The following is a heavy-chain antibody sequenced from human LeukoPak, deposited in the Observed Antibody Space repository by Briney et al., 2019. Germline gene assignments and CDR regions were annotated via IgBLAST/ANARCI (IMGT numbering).Heavy chain of an antibody. CDR1: GCSISSSNW. CDR3: ARGYSSSGWFYYYYMDV. J-gene: IGHJ6*03. CDR2: IYHSGCT. Sequence: SGTLPLTCPVSGCSISSSNWWMWVRQSPGKGLAWIGEIYHSGCTHYNPSLKSLVTISADKSKNQYSLKLISVTAADTAVYYCARGYSSSGWFYYYYMDVCGKGNTVTVSS. D-gene: IGHD6-13*01. V-gene: IGHV4-4*02.